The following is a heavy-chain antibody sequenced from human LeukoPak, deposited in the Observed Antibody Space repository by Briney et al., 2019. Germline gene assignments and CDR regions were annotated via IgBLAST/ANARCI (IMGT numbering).Heavy chain of an antibody. CDR2: ISAYNGNT. CDR1: GYTFTSYG. Sequence: GASVKVSCKASGYTFTSYGISWVRQAPGQGLEWMGWISAYNGNTNYAQKLQGRVTMTTDTSTNTAYMELRSLRSDDTAVYYCARDLKRGYSSGRYSWGTGSSNDYWGQGTLVTVSS. J-gene: IGHJ4*02. CDR3: ARDLKRGYSSGRYSWGTGSSNDY. V-gene: IGHV1-18*01. D-gene: IGHD6-19*01.